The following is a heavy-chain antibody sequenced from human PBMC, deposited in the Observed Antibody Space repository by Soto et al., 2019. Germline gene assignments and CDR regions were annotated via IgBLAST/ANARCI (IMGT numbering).Heavy chain of an antibody. Sequence: EVQLLESGGGLVQPGGSLRLSCAASGFTFSSYAMSWVRQAPGKGLEWVSAISGSGGSTYYADSVKGRFTISRDNAKNTLYLQMNGLRAEDTAVYYCAKDFTPPAFIVVVPAAMSDLGYYGMDVWGQGTTVTVSS. CDR2: ISGSGGST. D-gene: IGHD2-2*01. CDR1: GFTFSSYA. CDR3: AKDFTPPAFIVVVPAAMSDLGYYGMDV. J-gene: IGHJ6*02. V-gene: IGHV3-23*01.